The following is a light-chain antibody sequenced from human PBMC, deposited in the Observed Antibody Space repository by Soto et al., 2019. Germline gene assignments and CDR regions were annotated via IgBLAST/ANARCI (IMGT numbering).Light chain of an antibody. CDR3: LLYYGGAGL. V-gene: IGLV7-43*01. J-gene: IGLJ1*01. CDR1: TGEVSSGNF. CDR2: STD. Sequence: GFTQEHSLTVSPGGTVTLTCASSTGEVSSGNFPNWFQQKPGQAPRALTYSTDSKYSWTPARFSGSLVGGKAALTLSGVQPEDEADYYCLLYYGGAGLFGTGTKVTVL.